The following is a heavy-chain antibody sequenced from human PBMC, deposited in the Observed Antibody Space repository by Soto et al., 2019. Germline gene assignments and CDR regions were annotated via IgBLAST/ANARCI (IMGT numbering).Heavy chain of an antibody. V-gene: IGHV1-18*04. D-gene: IGHD6-13*01. CDR2: ISAYNGNT. J-gene: IGHJ6*02. Sequence: QVQLVQSGAEVKKPGAAVKVSCKASGYTFTSYGISWVRQAPGQGLEWMGWISAYNGNTNYAQKLQGRVTMTTDTSTSKAYMELRSLRSDDTAVYYCARDSYSSSWYGGYYYYYYGMDVWGQGTTVTVSS. CDR1: GYTFTSYG. CDR3: ARDSYSSSWYGGYYYYYYGMDV.